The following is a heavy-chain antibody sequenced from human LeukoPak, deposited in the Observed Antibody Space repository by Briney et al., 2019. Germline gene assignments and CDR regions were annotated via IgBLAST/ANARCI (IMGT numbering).Heavy chain of an antibody. CDR1: GGSISSSSYY. CDR3: ARNRLWSGPYYYYYYMDV. D-gene: IGHD3-3*01. CDR2: IYTSGGT. J-gene: IGHJ6*03. Sequence: SETLSLTCTVSGGSISSSSYYWSWIRQPAGKGLEWIGRIYTSGGTNYNPSLKSRVTISVDTSKNQFSLKLSSVTAADTAVYYCARNRLWSGPYYYYYYMDVWGKGTTVTVSS. V-gene: IGHV4-61*02.